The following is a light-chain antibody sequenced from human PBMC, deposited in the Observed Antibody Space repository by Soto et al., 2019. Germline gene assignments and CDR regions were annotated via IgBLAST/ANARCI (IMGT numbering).Light chain of an antibody. J-gene: IGLJ1*01. CDR3: SSYTSSSNGV. CDR1: NSDVGGYNY. CDR2: DVS. Sequence: QSVLTQPASVSGSPGQSITISCTGTNSDVGGYNYVSWYQQYPGKAPKLMIYDVSNRPSGVSNRFSGSKSGNTASLTISGLQTEDEADYYCSSYTSSSNGVFGTGTKLTVL. V-gene: IGLV2-14*01.